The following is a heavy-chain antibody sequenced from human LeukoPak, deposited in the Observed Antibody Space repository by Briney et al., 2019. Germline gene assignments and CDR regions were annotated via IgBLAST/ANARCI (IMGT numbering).Heavy chain of an antibody. CDR1: GFTFSSYS. CDR2: ISSSSSYI. V-gene: IGHV3-21*01. CDR3: AVLVGGATGGVFDY. J-gene: IGHJ4*02. D-gene: IGHD1-26*01. Sequence: GGSLRLSCAASGFTFSSYSMNWVRQAPGKGLEWVSSISSSSSYIYYADSVKGRFTISRDNAKNSLYLQMNSLRAEDTAVYYCAVLVGGATGGVFDYWGQGTLVTVSS.